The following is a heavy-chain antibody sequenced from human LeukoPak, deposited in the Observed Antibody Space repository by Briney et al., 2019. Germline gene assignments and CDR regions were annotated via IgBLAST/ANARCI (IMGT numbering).Heavy chain of an antibody. CDR1: GFTFSSYW. CDR2: INRDGSST. CDR3: ASWGEGALDN. V-gene: IGHV3-74*01. J-gene: IGHJ4*02. Sequence: GGSLRLSCAASGFTFSSYWMHWVRQAPGKGLVWVSRINRDGSSTNYADSVKGRFTISRDNAKKSLYLQMNSLRVEDTGVYYCASWGEGALDNWGQGTLVTVSS. D-gene: IGHD1-26*01.